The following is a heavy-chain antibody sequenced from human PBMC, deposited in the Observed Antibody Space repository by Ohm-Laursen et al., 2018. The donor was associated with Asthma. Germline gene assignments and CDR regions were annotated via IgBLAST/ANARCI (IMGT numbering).Heavy chain of an antibody. V-gene: IGHV4-59*01. J-gene: IGHJ5*02. CDR1: GASFSTYY. CDR2: IYSTGST. CDR3: AKDIGAYGGHGGFDP. D-gene: IGHD4-23*01. Sequence: SETLSLTCTLSGASFSTYYWGWIRQPPGKGLEWIGYIYSTGSTNYNPSLESRVTISIDTSTNQFSLKLSSVTAADTALYYCAKDIGAYGGHGGFDPWGQGTLVTVSS.